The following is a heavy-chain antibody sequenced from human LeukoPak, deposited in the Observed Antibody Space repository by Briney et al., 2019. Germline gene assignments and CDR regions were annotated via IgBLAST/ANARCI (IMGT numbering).Heavy chain of an antibody. V-gene: IGHV4-34*01. CDR1: GVSFSGYY. J-gene: IGHJ5*02. D-gene: IGHD3-22*01. Sequence: SETLSLTCAVSGVSFSGYYWSWIRQPPGKGLEWIGEINHSGSTNYNPSLKSRVTISVDTSKNQFSLKLSSVTAADTAVYYCARRKGYGMIGGYNWFDPWGQGTLVTVSS. CDR3: ARRKGYGMIGGYNWFDP. CDR2: INHSGST.